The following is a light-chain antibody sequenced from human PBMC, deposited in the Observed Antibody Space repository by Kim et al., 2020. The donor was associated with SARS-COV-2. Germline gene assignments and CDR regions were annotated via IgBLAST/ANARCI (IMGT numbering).Light chain of an antibody. CDR2: WTS. J-gene: IGKJ1*01. CDR3: QQYCGSPPT. V-gene: IGKV4-1*01. CDR1: QSLLCSSNNPNY. Sequence: DIVMTQSPDSLAVSLGERATINCKSSQSLLCSSNNPNYLSWYQQKPGQPPKLLIYWTSTRESGVPDRFSGSGSGTDFTLTITSLQAEDVAVYYCQQYCGSPPTFGQGTRVDIK.